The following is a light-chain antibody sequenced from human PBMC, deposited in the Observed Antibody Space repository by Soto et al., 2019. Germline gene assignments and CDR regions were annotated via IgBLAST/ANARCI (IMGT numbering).Light chain of an antibody. J-gene: IGKJ4*01. CDR2: GAS. CDR3: LQYDTSPLT. V-gene: IGKV3-20*01. CDR1: QSISSND. Sequence: EIVLTQSPGTLSLSPGERATLSCRASQSISSNDLAWFQQKPGQAPRLLIYGASTRATGIPDRFGGSGSGTDFTLTISSLEPEDFALYDCLQYDTSPLTFGGGTKVEIK.